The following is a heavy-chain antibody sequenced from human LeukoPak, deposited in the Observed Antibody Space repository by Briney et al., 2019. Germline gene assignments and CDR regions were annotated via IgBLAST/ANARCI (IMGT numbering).Heavy chain of an antibody. CDR1: GYTLTELS. D-gene: IGHD3-22*01. CDR2: FDPEDGET. CDR3: ATPIYYDSSGYRDAFDI. Sequence: ASVKVSCKVSGYTLTELSMHWVRQAPGKGLEWMGGFDPEDGETIYAQKFQGRVTMTEDTSTDTAYMELSSLRSEDTAVYYCATPIYYDSSGYRDAFDIWGQGTMVTVSS. V-gene: IGHV1-24*01. J-gene: IGHJ3*02.